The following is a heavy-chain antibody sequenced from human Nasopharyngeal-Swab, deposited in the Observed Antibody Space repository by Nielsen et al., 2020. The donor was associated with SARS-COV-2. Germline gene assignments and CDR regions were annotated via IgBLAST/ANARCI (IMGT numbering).Heavy chain of an antibody. CDR3: AREGHDPGSFDY. D-gene: IGHD5-12*01. J-gene: IGHJ4*02. Sequence: SQTPSLTLSISGDSVSRNSAAWNWIRQSPSRGLEWLGRTYYRSKWYNDYAVSVKSRITINPDTSKNQFSLQLNSVTPEDTAVYYCAREGHDPGSFDYWGQGTLVTVSS. V-gene: IGHV6-1*01. CDR2: TYYRSKWYN. CDR1: GDSVSRNSAA.